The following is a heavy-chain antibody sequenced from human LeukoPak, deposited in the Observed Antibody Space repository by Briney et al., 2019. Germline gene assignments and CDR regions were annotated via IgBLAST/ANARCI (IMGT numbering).Heavy chain of an antibody. J-gene: IGHJ5*02. D-gene: IGHD4-17*01. CDR1: GGSVNSGSYY. V-gene: IGHV4-61*01. CDR2: IYYSGST. Sequence: SETLSLTCTVSGGSVNSGSYYWNWIRQPPGKGLEWIGYIYYSGSTNYNPSLKSRVTISVDTSKNQFSLKLSSVTAADTAVYYCARVEYGDYVGHWFDPWGQGTLVTVSS. CDR3: ARVEYGDYVGHWFDP.